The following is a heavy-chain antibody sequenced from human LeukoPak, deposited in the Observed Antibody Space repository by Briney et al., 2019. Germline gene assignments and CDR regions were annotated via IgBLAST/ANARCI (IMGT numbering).Heavy chain of an antibody. CDR2: IYHSGST. CDR3: ARVLVVQRYYDSSGYYYEPARYYYYMDV. Sequence: GSLRLSCAASGFTFINYVMTWARQAPGKGLEWIGEIYHSGSTNYNPSLKSRVTISVDKSKNQFSLKLSSVTAADTAVYYCARVLVVQRYYDSSGYYYEPARYYYYMDVWGKGTTVTVSS. J-gene: IGHJ6*03. CDR1: GFTFINYV. V-gene: IGHV4-4*02. D-gene: IGHD3-22*01.